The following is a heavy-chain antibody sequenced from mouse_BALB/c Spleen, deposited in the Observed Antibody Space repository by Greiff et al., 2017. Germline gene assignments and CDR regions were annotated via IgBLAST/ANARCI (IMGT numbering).Heavy chain of an antibody. Sequence: VQLKQSGPKLVKPGASVKLSCKASGYTFTSYVMHWVKQKPGQGLEWIGYINPYNDGTKYNEKFKGKATLTSDKSSSTAYMELSSLTSEDSAVYDGAKGNYDYDVDAMDYWGQGTSVTVSS. CDR2: INPYNDGT. D-gene: IGHD2-4*01. CDR3: AKGNYDYDVDAMDY. V-gene: IGHV1-14*01. J-gene: IGHJ4*01. CDR1: GYTFTSYV.